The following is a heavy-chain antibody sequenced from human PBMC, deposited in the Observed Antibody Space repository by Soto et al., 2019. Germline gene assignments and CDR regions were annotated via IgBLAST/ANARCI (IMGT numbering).Heavy chain of an antibody. CDR3: ARASYDFWSGYHYYYYGMDV. Sequence: VSGPTLVNPTETLTLTCTVSGFSLSNARMGGSWIRQPPGKALEWLAHIFSNDEKSYSTSLKSRLTISKDTSKSQVVLTMTNMDPVDTATYYCARASYDFWSGYHYYYYGMDVWGQGXTVTVSS. J-gene: IGHJ6*02. V-gene: IGHV2-26*01. CDR1: GFSLSNARMG. CDR2: IFSNDEK. D-gene: IGHD3-3*01.